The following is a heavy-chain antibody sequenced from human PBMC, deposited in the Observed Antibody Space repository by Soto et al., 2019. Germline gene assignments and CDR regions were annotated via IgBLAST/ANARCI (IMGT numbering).Heavy chain of an antibody. J-gene: IGHJ4*02. CDR1: GGSISSDDYY. Sequence: SETLSLTCTVSGGSISSDDYYWSWIRQPPRKGLEWIGYIYYNGRTDYNPSLKSRVIISIDTSKNQFSLNLNSVSAADTAVYYCARDRSNSPDYFDYWGQGTLVTVSS. D-gene: IGHD6-6*01. CDR3: ARDRSNSPDYFDY. V-gene: IGHV4-30-4*01. CDR2: IYYNGRT.